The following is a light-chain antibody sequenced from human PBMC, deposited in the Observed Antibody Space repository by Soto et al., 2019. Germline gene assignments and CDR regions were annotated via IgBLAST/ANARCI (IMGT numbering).Light chain of an antibody. CDR1: SSDVGGYDY. CDR3: CSYAGSYTFCV. CDR2: DVS. J-gene: IGLJ1*01. V-gene: IGLV2-11*01. Sequence: QSVLTQPRSVSGSPGQSVTISCTGTSSDVGGYDYVSWYQHHPGTAPKLMIYDVSMRPSGVPDRFSGSKSGSTASLTISGLQAEDEGDYSCCSYAGSYTFCVFGTGTKVTVL.